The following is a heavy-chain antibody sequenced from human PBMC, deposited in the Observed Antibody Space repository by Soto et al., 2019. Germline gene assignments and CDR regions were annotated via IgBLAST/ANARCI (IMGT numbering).Heavy chain of an antibody. Sequence: QVQLVQSGAEVKKPGASVKVSCKASGYTFTSYGISWVRQAPGQGLEWMGWISAYNGNTNYAQKLQGRVTMTTDTSTSTAYMELRSLRSDDTAVYYCAVRQKGGITMVRGVAAFDIWGQGTMVTVSS. CDR1: GYTFTSYG. J-gene: IGHJ3*02. CDR2: ISAYNGNT. CDR3: AVRQKGGITMVRGVAAFDI. V-gene: IGHV1-18*01. D-gene: IGHD3-10*01.